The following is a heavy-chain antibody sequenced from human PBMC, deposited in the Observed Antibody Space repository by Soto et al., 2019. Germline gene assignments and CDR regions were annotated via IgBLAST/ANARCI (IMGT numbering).Heavy chain of an antibody. V-gene: IGHV1-69*05. Sequence: QVQLVQSGAEVKKPGSSVKVSCKASGGTFSSYAISWVRQAPGQGLEWMGGIIPIFGTANYAQKFQGRVTNTSEAXTSTAYMELSRLRSEDPAVYYCARGFDWLRNWFDPWGQGTLVTVSS. CDR1: GGTFSSYA. J-gene: IGHJ5*02. CDR2: IIPIFGTA. CDR3: ARGFDWLRNWFDP. D-gene: IGHD3-9*01.